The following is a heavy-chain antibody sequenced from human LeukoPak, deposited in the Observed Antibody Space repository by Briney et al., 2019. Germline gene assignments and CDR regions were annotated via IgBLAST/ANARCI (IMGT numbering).Heavy chain of an antibody. CDR2: ISSSSSTI. V-gene: IGHV3-48*02. CDR3: ARDDIVVVPAAKYYYYGMDV. J-gene: IGHJ6*02. CDR1: GFTLSSYS. D-gene: IGHD2-2*01. Sequence: GGSLRLSCAASGFTLSSYSMNWVRQAPWKGLEWVSYISSSSSTIYYADSVKGRFTISRDNAKNSLYLQMNSLRDEDTAVYYCARDDIVVVPAAKYYYYGMDVWGQGTTVTVSS.